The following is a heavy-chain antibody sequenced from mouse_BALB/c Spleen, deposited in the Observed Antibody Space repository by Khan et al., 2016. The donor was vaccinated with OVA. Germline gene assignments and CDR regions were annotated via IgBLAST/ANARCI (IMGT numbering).Heavy chain of an antibody. Sequence: QVRLQQSGAELVKPGASVKLSCKTSGYTFTSYWIQWVKQRPGQGLGWIGQIFPGTGTTYYNENFKGKATLTIDTSSTTAYMQLSSLTSEDAAVYFCARGYFGNYEFAYWGQGTLVTVS. CDR3: ARGYFGNYEFAY. J-gene: IGHJ3*01. CDR1: GYTFTSYW. V-gene: IGHV1S132*01. CDR2: IFPGTGTT. D-gene: IGHD2-1*01.